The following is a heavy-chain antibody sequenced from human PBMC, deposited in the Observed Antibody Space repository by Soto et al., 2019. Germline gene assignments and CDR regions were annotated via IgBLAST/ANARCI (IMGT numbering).Heavy chain of an antibody. CDR2: ISYDGSKK. J-gene: IGHJ4*02. V-gene: IGHV3-30-3*01. CDR1: GFRFSSFG. Sequence: QVQLVESGGGVVQPGRSLRLSCAASGFRFSSFGIHWVRQAPGKGLEWVSVISYDGSKKYYADSMKGRCTISRDNSKNTLYMQLNRLREEDTAVYYCARETPLAPNTFDYWGRGTLVTVSS. D-gene: IGHD6-6*01. CDR3: ARETPLAPNTFDY.